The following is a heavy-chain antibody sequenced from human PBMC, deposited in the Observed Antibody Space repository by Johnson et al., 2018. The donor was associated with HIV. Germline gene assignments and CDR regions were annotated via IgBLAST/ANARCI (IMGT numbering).Heavy chain of an antibody. D-gene: IGHD5-24*01. CDR2: IWYDGSNK. CDR1: GFFFSGSA. J-gene: IGHJ3*02. CDR3: AKPLEMATISDACDI. V-gene: IGHV3-33*06. Sequence: QVQLVESGGGLVQPGGSLKLSCAASGFFFSGSAMHWVRQASGKGLEWVAVIWYDGSNKNYADSVKGRFTISRDNSKNTLYLQMNSLRAEDTAVYYCAKPLEMATISDACDIWGQGTMVTVSS.